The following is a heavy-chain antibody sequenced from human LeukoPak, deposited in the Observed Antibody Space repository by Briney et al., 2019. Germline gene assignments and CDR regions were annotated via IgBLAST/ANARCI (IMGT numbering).Heavy chain of an antibody. CDR2: ISAYNGNT. CDR3: ARGGDNWNYDRVLGDFDY. Sequence: GASVKVSCKASGYTFTSYGISWVRQAPGQGLEWMGWISAYNGNTNYAQKLQGRVTMTTDTSTGTAYMELRSLRSDDTAVYYCARGGDNWNYDRVLGDFDYWGQGTLVTVSS. CDR1: GYTFTSYG. V-gene: IGHV1-18*01. D-gene: IGHD1-7*01. J-gene: IGHJ4*02.